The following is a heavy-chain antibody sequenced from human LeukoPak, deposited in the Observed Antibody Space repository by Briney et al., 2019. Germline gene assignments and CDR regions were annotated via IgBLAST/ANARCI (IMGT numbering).Heavy chain of an antibody. CDR1: GFTFSTYA. V-gene: IGHV3-NL1*01. J-gene: IGHJ4*02. Sequence: GGSLRLSCAASGFTFSTYAMHWVRQAPGKGLEWVSVIYSGGSTYYADSVKGRFTISRDNSKNTLYLQMNSLRAEDTAVYYCAISTYYFDYRGQGTLVTVSS. CDR2: IYSGGST. CDR3: AISTYYFDY. D-gene: IGHD5/OR15-5a*01.